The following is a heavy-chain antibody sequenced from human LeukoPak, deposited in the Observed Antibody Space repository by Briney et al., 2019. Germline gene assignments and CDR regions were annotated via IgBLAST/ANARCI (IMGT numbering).Heavy chain of an antibody. D-gene: IGHD2-2*01. J-gene: IGHJ6*04. CDR2: ISAGNGNT. CDR3: AREDIVVVPAAKVTPYYYYGMDV. V-gene: IGHV1-3*01. CDR1: GYTFTSYA. Sequence: GASVKVSCKASGYTFTSYAMHWVRQAPGQRLEWMGWISAGNGNTKYSQKFQGRVTITRDTSASTAYMELSSLRSEDTAVYYCAREDIVVVPAAKVTPYYYYGMDVWGKGTTVTVSS.